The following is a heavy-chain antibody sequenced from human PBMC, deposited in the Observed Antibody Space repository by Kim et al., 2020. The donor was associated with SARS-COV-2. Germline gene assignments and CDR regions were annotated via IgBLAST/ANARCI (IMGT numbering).Heavy chain of an antibody. CDR3: ARSPRYFDWSTIYYYGMDV. CDR1: GGSFSGYY. J-gene: IGHJ6*02. V-gene: IGHV4-34*01. CDR2: INHSGST. Sequence: SETLSLTCAVYGGSFSGYYWSWIRQPPGKGLEWIGEINHSGSTNYNPSLKSRVTISVDTSKNQFSLKLSSVTAADTAVYYCARSPRYFDWSTIYYYGMDVWGQGTTVTVSS. D-gene: IGHD3-9*01.